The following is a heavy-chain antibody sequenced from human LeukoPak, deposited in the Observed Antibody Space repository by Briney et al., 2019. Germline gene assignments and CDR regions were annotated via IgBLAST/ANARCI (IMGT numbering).Heavy chain of an antibody. CDR2: LSGSGGNT. V-gene: IGHV3-23*01. Sequence: GGSLRLSCAASGFTFSTYWMHWVRQAPGKGLVWVSVLSGSGGNTFYADSVKGRFTISRDNSKNTVYLQMNRLRVEDTAVYYCAKDEGVEGANVRAFDFWGQGTLVTVSS. CDR3: AKDEGVEGANVRAFDF. J-gene: IGHJ4*02. CDR1: GFTFSTYW. D-gene: IGHD1-26*01.